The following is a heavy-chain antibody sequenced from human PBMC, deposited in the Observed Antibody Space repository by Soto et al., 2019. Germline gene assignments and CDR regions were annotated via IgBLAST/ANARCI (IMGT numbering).Heavy chain of an antibody. CDR2: LPYDGSNK. CDR1: GFPFSDYS. J-gene: IGHJ4*02. D-gene: IGHD5-18*01. CDR3: AKGVGQLWFADFDF. V-gene: IGHV3-30*18. Sequence: QVQLVESGGGVVQPGRSLRLSCVVSGFPFSDYSVHWVRQAPGKGLEWVAVLPYDGSNKYYADSVKGRFTISGDSSKNTLYLQMNSLRADDTAVYYCAKGVGQLWFADFDFWGQGTLVTVSS.